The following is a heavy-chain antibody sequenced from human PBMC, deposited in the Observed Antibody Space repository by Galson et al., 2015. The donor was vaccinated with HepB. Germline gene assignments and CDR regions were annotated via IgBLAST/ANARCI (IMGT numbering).Heavy chain of an antibody. V-gene: IGHV1-24*01. Sequence: SVKVSCKVSGYTLTELSMHWVRQAPGKGLEWMGGFDPEDGETIYAQKFQGRVTMTEDTSTDTAYMELSSLRSEDTAVYYCATGIGAYSGSYYARPAFDIWGQGTMVTVSS. CDR2: FDPEDGET. J-gene: IGHJ3*02. CDR3: ATGIGAYSGSYYARPAFDI. D-gene: IGHD1-26*01. CDR1: GYTLTELS.